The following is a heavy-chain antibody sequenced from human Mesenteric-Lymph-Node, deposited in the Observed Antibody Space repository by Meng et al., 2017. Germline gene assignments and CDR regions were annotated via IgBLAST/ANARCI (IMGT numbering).Heavy chain of an antibody. CDR3: AEAWNSVS. Sequence: GESLKISCAASGFTFSSYNMHWVRQTPGEGLVWVSRINTDASSTTYADSVKGRFTISRDNAKNSLYLQMNSLRAEDTAVYYCAEAWNSVSWGQGTLVTVSS. J-gene: IGHJ4*02. CDR1: GFTFSSYN. V-gene: IGHV3-74*03. D-gene: IGHD1/OR15-1a*01. CDR2: INTDASST.